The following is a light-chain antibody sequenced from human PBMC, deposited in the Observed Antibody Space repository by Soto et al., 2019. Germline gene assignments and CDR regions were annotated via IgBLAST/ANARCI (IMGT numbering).Light chain of an antibody. J-gene: IGKJ3*01. CDR2: DAS. CDR1: QDISNY. CDR3: QQYDNLPFT. Sequence: DIQMTQSPSSLSASVGDRVTITCQASQDISNYLNWDQQKPEKAPKFLIYDASDLQTGVPSRFSGSGSGTDFTFTISSLQPEYIATYYCQQYDNLPFTFGPGTEADIK. V-gene: IGKV1-33*01.